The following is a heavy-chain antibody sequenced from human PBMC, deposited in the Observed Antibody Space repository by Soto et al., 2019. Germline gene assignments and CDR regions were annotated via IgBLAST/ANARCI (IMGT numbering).Heavy chain of an antibody. J-gene: IGHJ4*02. CDR1: GGSFSGYY. Sequence: SETLSLTCAVYGGSFSGYYWSWIRQPPGKGLEWIGEINHSGSTNYNPSLKSRVTISVNTSKNQFPLKLSFVTAADRAVYYCARGPDSGDYADYGGQGTLVTV. CDR3: ARGPDSGDYADY. CDR2: INHSGST. D-gene: IGHD2-21*01. V-gene: IGHV4-34*01.